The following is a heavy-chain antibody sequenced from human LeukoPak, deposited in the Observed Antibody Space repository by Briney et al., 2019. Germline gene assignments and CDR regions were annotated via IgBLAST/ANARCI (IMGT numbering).Heavy chain of an antibody. Sequence: GGSLRLSCAASGFTFRTYGMFWVRQTPDKGLEWVAFISYDGSDKYYGDSAKGRFTISRDNSKNTVSLQMNSLRAEDTAVYYCARRAGAYSHPYDYWGQGTPVTVSS. V-gene: IGHV3-30*03. J-gene: IGHJ4*02. D-gene: IGHD4/OR15-4a*01. CDR3: ARRAGAYSHPYDY. CDR2: ISYDGSDK. CDR1: GFTFRTYG.